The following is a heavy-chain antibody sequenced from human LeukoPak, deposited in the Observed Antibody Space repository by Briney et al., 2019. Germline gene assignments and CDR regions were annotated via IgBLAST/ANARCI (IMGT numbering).Heavy chain of an antibody. Sequence: ASVKVSCKASGGTFISYAISWVRQAPGQGLEWMGAIIPIFGTANYAQKFQGRVTITTDESTSTAYMELSSLRSEDTAVYYCARARGSSSSWYAYYYYMDGWGKGTTVTVSS. J-gene: IGHJ6*03. V-gene: IGHV1-69*05. CDR3: ARARGSSSSWYAYYYYMDG. CDR1: GGTFISYA. CDR2: IIPIFGTA. D-gene: IGHD6-13*01.